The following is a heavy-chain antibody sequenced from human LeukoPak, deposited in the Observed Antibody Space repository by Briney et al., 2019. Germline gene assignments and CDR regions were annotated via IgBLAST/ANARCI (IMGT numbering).Heavy chain of an antibody. J-gene: IGHJ3*02. D-gene: IGHD6-19*01. V-gene: IGHV1-18*01. CDR2: ISAYIGNT. Sequence: ASVKVSCKASGYTFTSYGISWVRQVPGQGLEWMGWISAYIGNTNYAQKLQGRVTIPTDTSQSTASMELRSLRSDATAVYYCARYRSWRGQWLVHDAFDTWGQGTMVTVSS. CDR1: GYTFTSYG. CDR3: ARYRSWRGQWLVHDAFDT.